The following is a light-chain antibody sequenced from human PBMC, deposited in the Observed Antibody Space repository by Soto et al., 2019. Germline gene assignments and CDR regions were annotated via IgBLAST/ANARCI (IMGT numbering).Light chain of an antibody. J-gene: IGKJ5*01. Sequence: EIVLTQSPATLSLSPGERATLSCRASQSVSSYLAWYQQKPGQAPRLLIYDASNRATGIPARFSGSGSGTEFTLTISSLEPEDFAVYYCQQRSNWPPITFGRGTRLDI. CDR2: DAS. CDR1: QSVSSY. CDR3: QQRSNWPPIT. V-gene: IGKV3-11*01.